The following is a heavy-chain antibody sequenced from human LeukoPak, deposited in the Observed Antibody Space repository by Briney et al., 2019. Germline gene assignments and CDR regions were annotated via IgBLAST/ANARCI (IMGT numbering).Heavy chain of an antibody. D-gene: IGHD3/OR15-3a*01. J-gene: IGHJ6*02. CDR1: GFSFSSYS. V-gene: IGHV3-21*01. CDR2: ISSTSTYI. CDR3: ARGGLGNNYGMDV. Sequence: GGSLRLSCAASGFSFSSYSMNWVRQAPGKGLEWVSFISSTSTYIYYADSVEGRFTISRDNAKNSLYLQMNSLRAEDTAVYYCARGGLGNNYGMDVWGQGTTVTVSS.